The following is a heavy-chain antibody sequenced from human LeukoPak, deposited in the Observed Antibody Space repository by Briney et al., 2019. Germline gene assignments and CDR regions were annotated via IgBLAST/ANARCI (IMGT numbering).Heavy chain of an antibody. J-gene: IGHJ4*02. V-gene: IGHV4-34*01. Sequence: PSETLSLTCAVYGGSFSGYYWSWIRQPPGKGLEWIGEINHSGSTNYNPSLKSRVTISVDTSKNQFSLKLSSVTAADTAVYYCARADYYGSGSYSLDYWGQGTLVTVSS. CDR2: INHSGST. CDR3: ARADYYGSGSYSLDY. CDR1: GGSFSGYY. D-gene: IGHD3-10*01.